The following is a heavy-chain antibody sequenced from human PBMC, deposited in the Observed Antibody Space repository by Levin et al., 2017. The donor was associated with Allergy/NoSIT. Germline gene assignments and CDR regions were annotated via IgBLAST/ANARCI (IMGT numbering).Heavy chain of an antibody. CDR1: GFSLKTSGMC. J-gene: IGHJ4*02. CDR3: ARSHRGGVVAEMDY. D-gene: IGHD3-16*01. CDR2: IDWDDDK. V-gene: IGHV2-70*11. Sequence: SGPTLVKATQTLTLTCTFSGFSLKTSGMCVSWIRQPPGKALEWLARIDWDDDKYYSPSLRTRLTISKDTSKNQVVLTVPNMDPVDTATSYCARSHRGGVVAEMDYWVQGTPVTVSS.